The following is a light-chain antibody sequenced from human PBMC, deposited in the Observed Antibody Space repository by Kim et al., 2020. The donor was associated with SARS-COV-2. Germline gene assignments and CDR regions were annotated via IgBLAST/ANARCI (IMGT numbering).Light chain of an antibody. J-gene: IGLJ2*01. CDR3: NSRGSNDNVL. CDR1: SLRSYY. V-gene: IGLV3-19*01. Sequence: SSELTQDPAVSVALGQTVRITCKGDSLRSYYATWYQQQPGHAPIVVIYGKNNRPSGIPDRFTGSSSGDTASLTITGTQAGDEADYYCNSRGSNDNVLFGGGTQPTVL. CDR2: GKN.